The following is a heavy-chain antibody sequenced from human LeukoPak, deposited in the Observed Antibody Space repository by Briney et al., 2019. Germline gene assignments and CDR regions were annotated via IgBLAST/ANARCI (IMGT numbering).Heavy chain of an antibody. CDR2: INSDGSST. J-gene: IGHJ4*02. V-gene: IGHV3-74*01. D-gene: IGHD6-13*01. Sequence: GGSLRLSCAASGFTFSSYWMHWVRQAPGKGLVWVSRINSDGSSTSYADSVKGRFTISRDSAKNTLYLQMSSLRAEDTAVYYCAREDSSSWDFDYWGQGTLVTVSS. CDR1: GFTFSSYW. CDR3: AREDSSSWDFDY.